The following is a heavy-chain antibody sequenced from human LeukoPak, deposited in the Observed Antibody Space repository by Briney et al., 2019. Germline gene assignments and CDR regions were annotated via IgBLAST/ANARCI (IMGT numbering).Heavy chain of an antibody. CDR3: ARHTPMIVVVITTH. Sequence: WETLSLTCTVSGGSISSSSYYWGWIRQPPGKGLEWIGCIYYSGSTYYNPSLKSRVTISVDTSKNQFSLKLSSVTAADTAVYYCARHTPMIVVVITTHWGQGTLVTVSS. D-gene: IGHD3-22*01. CDR1: GGSISSSSYY. V-gene: IGHV4-39*01. J-gene: IGHJ4*02. CDR2: IYYSGST.